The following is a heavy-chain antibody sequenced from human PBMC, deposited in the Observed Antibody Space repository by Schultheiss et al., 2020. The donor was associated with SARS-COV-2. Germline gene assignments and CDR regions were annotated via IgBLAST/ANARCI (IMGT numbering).Heavy chain of an antibody. V-gene: IGHV3-74*01. CDR2: INSDGSSI. J-gene: IGHJ6*02. CDR1: GFTFSSNW. CDR3: ARDPSGHYYYGMDV. Sequence: GGSLRLSCAASGFTFSSNWMHWVRQAPGKGLVWVSRINSDGSSISYADSVKGRFTISRDNAKNTLYLQMNSLRAEDTAVYYCARDPSGHYYYGMDVWGQGTTVTVSS.